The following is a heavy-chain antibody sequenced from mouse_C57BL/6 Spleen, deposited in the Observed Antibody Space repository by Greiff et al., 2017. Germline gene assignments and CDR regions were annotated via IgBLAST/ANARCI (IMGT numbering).Heavy chain of an antibody. CDR3: ARTGGSSYPWYFEV. D-gene: IGHD1-1*01. CDR1: GFSLTSYA. Sequence: VKLMESGPGLVAPSPSLSITCTVSGFSLTSYAISWVRQPPGKGLEWLGVIWTGGGTNYNSALKSRLSISKDNSKSQVFLKMNSLQTDDTARYYCARTGGSSYPWYFEVWGTGTTVTVSS. CDR2: IWTGGGT. V-gene: IGHV2-9-1*01. J-gene: IGHJ1*03.